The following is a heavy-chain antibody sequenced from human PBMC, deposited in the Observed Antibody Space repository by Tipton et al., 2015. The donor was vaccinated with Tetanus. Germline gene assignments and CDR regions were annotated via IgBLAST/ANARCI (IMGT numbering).Heavy chain of an antibody. Sequence: TLSLTCSVSGDSISSGGYYWSWIRQHPGKGLEWIGYIYSSGTTNYNPSLRSRVTMSVDTSKNQFSLELTSVTAADTAVYYCARSYYDLLTGNYIPYYFDHWGRGSLVTVSS. V-gene: IGHV4-31*03. CDR1: GDSISSGGYY. CDR2: IYSSGTT. D-gene: IGHD3-9*01. CDR3: ARSYYDLLTGNYIPYYFDH. J-gene: IGHJ4*02.